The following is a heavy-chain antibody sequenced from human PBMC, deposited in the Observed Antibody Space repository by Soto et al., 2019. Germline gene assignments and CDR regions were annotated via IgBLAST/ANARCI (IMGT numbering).Heavy chain of an antibody. V-gene: IGHV3-23*01. CDR3: ARDRRPSIYSGLAV. J-gene: IGHJ6*02. D-gene: IGHD2-2*01. CDR2: LTSTGGT. CDR1: GFIFNSYA. Sequence: GGSLRLSCAASGFIFNSYAMSWVRQAPGKGLEWVSTLTSTGGTYYADSVKGRFPISRDNSKNTLFLHMSGLRAEDTAVYYCARDRRPSIYSGLAVWGQGTTVTVSS.